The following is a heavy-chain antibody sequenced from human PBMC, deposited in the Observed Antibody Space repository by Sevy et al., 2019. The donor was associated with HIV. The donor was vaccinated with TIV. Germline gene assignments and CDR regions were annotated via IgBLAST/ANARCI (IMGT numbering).Heavy chain of an antibody. D-gene: IGHD3-16*01. J-gene: IGHJ4*02. CDR3: AGGHNWGSFDY. Sequence: GGFLRLSCAASGFTFSTYTMNWVRQAPGKGLEWVSSISSSSSYIYYADSVKGRFTISRDNAKNSLYLQMNSLRAEDTAVYYCAGGHNWGSFDYWGQGTQVAVSS. CDR2: ISSSSSYI. V-gene: IGHV3-21*01. CDR1: GFTFSTYT.